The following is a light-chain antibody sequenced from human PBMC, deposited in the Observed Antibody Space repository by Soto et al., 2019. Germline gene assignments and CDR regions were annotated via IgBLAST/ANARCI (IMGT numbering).Light chain of an antibody. Sequence: QTVVSQPPSASGTPGQRVTVSCSGSSSNIGTNYVYWYQQLPATAPKLLIYRNNQRPSGVPDRFAGSISGTSASLAISGLRSEDEADYFCAAWDDSLSGVLFGGGTKLTVL. J-gene: IGLJ3*02. V-gene: IGLV1-47*01. CDR2: RNN. CDR3: AAWDDSLSGVL. CDR1: SSNIGTNY.